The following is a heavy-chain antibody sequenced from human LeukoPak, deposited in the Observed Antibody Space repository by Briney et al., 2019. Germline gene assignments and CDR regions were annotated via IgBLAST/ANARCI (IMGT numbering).Heavy chain of an antibody. J-gene: IGHJ4*02. CDR3: ARDRLGDYDHSGYYDK. V-gene: IGHV3-53*01. D-gene: IGHD3-22*01. Sequence: GGSLRLSCAASGFLVSSNYMSWVRQAPGKGLEWVSVMYSGGAIHYADSVKGRFTISRDNSKNTLYLQMNSLRVEDTAVYYCARDRLGDYDHSGYYDKWGQGTLVTVSS. CDR2: MYSGGAI. CDR1: GFLVSSNY.